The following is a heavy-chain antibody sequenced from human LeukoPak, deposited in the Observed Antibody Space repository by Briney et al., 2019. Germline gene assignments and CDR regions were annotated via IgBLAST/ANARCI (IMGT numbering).Heavy chain of an antibody. V-gene: IGHV1-2*02. Sequence: ASVKVSCKASGYTFTGYYMHWVLQAPGQGLEWMGWINPNSGGTNYAQKFQGRVTMTRDTSISTAYMELSRLRSDDTAVYYCARTHYDYAPPVYWGQGTLVTVSS. CDR1: GYTFTGYY. CDR2: INPNSGGT. D-gene: IGHD3-16*01. CDR3: ARTHYDYAPPVY. J-gene: IGHJ4*02.